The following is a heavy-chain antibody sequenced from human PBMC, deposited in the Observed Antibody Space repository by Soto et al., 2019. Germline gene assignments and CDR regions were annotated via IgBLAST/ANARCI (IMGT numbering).Heavy chain of an antibody. CDR3: ARIDRNWNEERGLGLDV. D-gene: IGHD1-1*01. CDR2: IFSNDEK. J-gene: IGHJ6*02. V-gene: IGHV2-26*01. Sequence: QVSLKESGPVLGEPTETLTLTCTVSGFSLTNARMVVTWIRQPPGKALEWLAHIFSNDEKLYSTSLQSRLTISKDTSKSQVVLTLTNVHPVDTATSYCARIDRNWNEERGLGLDVWGQGTTVTVSS. CDR1: GFSLTNARMV.